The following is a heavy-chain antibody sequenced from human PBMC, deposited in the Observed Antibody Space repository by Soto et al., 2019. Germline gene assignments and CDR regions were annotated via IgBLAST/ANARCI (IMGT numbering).Heavy chain of an antibody. D-gene: IGHD2-15*01. Sequence: ASVKVSCKASGYTFTSYGISWVRQAPGQGLEWMGWISAYNGNTNYAQKLQGRVTMTTDTSTSTAYMELRSLRSDDTAVYYCASIAVVAATDAFDIWGQGTMVTVSS. V-gene: IGHV1-18*01. J-gene: IGHJ3*02. CDR2: ISAYNGNT. CDR3: ASIAVVAATDAFDI. CDR1: GYTFTSYG.